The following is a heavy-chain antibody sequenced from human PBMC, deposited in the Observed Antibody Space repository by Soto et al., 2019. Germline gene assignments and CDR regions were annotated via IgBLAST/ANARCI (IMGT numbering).Heavy chain of an antibody. CDR3: ARDGDSSSWYLSYGYYYYGMDV. CDR2: IIPIFGTA. Sequence: SVKVSCKASGGTFSSYAISWVGQAPGQGLEWMGGIIPIFGTANYAQKFQGRVTITADESTSTAYMELSSLRAEDTAVYYCARDGDSSSWYLSYGYYYYGMDVWGQGTTVTVSS. D-gene: IGHD6-13*01. V-gene: IGHV1-69*13. J-gene: IGHJ6*02. CDR1: GGTFSSYA.